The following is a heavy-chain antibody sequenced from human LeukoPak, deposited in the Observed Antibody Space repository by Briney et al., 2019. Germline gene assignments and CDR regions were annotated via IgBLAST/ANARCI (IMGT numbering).Heavy chain of an antibody. CDR1: GGSFSGYY. J-gene: IGHJ3*02. D-gene: IGHD1-26*01. CDR3: ARRRRIVGATPGAFDI. CDR2: INHSGST. Sequence: KPSETLSLTCAVYGGSFSGYYWSWIRKPPRKGLEWIGEINHSGSTNYNPSLKSRVTISVDTSKNQFSLKLSSVTAADTAVYYCARRRRIVGATPGAFDIWGQGTMVTVSS. V-gene: IGHV4-34*01.